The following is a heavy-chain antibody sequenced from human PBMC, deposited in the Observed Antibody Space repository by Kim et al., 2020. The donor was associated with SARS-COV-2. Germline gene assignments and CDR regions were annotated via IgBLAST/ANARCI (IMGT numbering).Heavy chain of an antibody. V-gene: IGHV3-72*01. J-gene: IGHJ5*01. CDR3: GKGSGGGRGDWFAP. Sequence: YAAAVKGRFAISRDKSKNAVYLQMNSLKIEDTALYDCGKGSGGGRGDWFAPWGQGTLVTVSS. D-gene: IGHD2-15*01.